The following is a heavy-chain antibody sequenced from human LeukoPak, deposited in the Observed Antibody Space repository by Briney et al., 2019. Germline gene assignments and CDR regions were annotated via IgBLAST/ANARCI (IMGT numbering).Heavy chain of an antibody. J-gene: IGHJ1*01. Sequence: PGRSLTLACAASGCTFSSYAMHWVRQAPGKGLEWVAVISYDGSNKYYADSVKGRFTISRDNSKNTLYLQMNSLRAEDTAVYYCARGRGYCSGGSCPEYFQHWGQGSLVTVSS. D-gene: IGHD2-15*01. CDR1: GCTFSSYA. V-gene: IGHV3-30-3*01. CDR3: ARGRGYCSGGSCPEYFQH. CDR2: ISYDGSNK.